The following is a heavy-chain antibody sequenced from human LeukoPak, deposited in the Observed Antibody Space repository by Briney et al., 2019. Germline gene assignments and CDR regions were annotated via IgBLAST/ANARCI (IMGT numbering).Heavy chain of an antibody. D-gene: IGHD5-12*01. CDR1: GYTFTGYY. J-gene: IGHJ3*02. CDR3: ARGARWLTLRDAFDI. V-gene: IGHV1-2*06. Sequence: GASVKVSCKASGYTFTGYYMHWVRQAPGQGLEWMGRINPNSGGTNYAQKFQGRVTMTRDTSISTAYMELSRLRSDDTAVYYCARGARWLTLRDAFDIWGQGTMVTVSS. CDR2: INPNSGGT.